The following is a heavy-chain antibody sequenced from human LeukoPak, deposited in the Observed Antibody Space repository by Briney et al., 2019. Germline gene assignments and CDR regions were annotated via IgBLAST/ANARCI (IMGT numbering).Heavy chain of an antibody. J-gene: IGHJ6*03. Sequence: GGSLRLSCAASAFTFSNHAMTWVRQAPGKGLEWVSTITGSGDATWYADSVRGLFTISRDNSKSTLFLQMNSLRADDRAVYYCAKDGHKSDWSYYMDDWGKGAPVTVSS. D-gene: IGHD3/OR15-3a*01. CDR3: AKDGHKSDWSYYMDD. V-gene: IGHV3-23*01. CDR2: ITGSGDAT. CDR1: AFTFSNHA.